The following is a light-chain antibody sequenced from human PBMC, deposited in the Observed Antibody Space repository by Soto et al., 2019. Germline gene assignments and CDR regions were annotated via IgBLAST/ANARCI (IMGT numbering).Light chain of an antibody. J-gene: IGLJ1*01. Sequence: QSVLTQPASVSGSPGQSITISCTGTSSDVGGYNYVSWYQQHPGKAPKLMIYDVSNRPSGVSNRFSGSKSGNTASLTISGLQAEDEADYYCSSYARSSTYVFGTGTTVTVL. CDR3: SSYARSSTYV. CDR1: SSDVGGYNY. V-gene: IGLV2-14*01. CDR2: DVS.